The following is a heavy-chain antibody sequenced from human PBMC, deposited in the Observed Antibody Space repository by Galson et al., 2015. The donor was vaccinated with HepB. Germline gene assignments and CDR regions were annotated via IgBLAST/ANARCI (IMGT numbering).Heavy chain of an antibody. CDR2: IIPIFGTA. Sequence: SVKVSCKASGGNFSSSAISWVRQAPGQGLEWVGGIIPIFGTANYAQKFQGRVTMTTDTSTSTAYMELRSLRSDDTAVYYCARVGPDDYGDYQGFFDFWGQGTMVAVSS. D-gene: IGHD4-17*01. V-gene: IGHV1-69*05. CDR3: ARVGPDDYGDYQGFFDF. CDR1: GGNFSSSA. J-gene: IGHJ3*01.